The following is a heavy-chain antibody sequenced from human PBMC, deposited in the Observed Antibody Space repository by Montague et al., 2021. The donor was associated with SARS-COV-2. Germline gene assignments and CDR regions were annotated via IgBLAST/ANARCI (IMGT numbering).Heavy chain of an antibody. Sequence: ETLSLTCAVYGGSFSGYYWSWIRPPPGKGLEWIGEIDHSGSTNYNPSLKSRVTISLDTSKNQFSLRLNSVTAADTAVYYCARGRYFHWLLFALNDAFDIWGQGTMVTVSS. J-gene: IGHJ3*02. D-gene: IGHD3-9*01. V-gene: IGHV4-34*01. CDR1: GGSFSGYY. CDR2: IDHSGST. CDR3: ARGRYFHWLLFALNDAFDI.